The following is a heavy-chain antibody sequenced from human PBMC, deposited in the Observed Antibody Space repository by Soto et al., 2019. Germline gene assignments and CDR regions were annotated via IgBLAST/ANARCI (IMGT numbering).Heavy chain of an antibody. D-gene: IGHD2-2*01. V-gene: IGHV4-31*03. J-gene: IGHJ6*02. CDR3: AREVWAHCSSTSCYGGMDV. CDR2: IYYSGST. Sequence: SETLSLTCTVSGGSISSGGYYWSWIRQHPGKGLEWIGYIYYSGSTYYTRSLKSRVPISVDTSKNQFSLKLSSVTAADTAVYYCAREVWAHCSSTSCYGGMDVWGQGTTVTVSS. CDR1: GGSISSGGYY.